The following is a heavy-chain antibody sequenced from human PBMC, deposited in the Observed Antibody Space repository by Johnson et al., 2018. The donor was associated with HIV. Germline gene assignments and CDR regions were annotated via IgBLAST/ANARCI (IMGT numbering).Heavy chain of an antibody. Sequence: QVQLVESGGGVVQPGRSLRLSCAASGFTFSSYAMHWVRQAPGKGLEWVAIISYDGRYKFYADSVTGRFTISRDNSKNTLYLQMNSLRAEDTALYYCASQRWKQGDAFDIWGQGTMVTVSS. V-gene: IGHV3-30*04. D-gene: IGHD4-23*01. CDR2: ISYDGRYK. CDR1: GFTFSSYA. J-gene: IGHJ3*02. CDR3: ASQRWKQGDAFDI.